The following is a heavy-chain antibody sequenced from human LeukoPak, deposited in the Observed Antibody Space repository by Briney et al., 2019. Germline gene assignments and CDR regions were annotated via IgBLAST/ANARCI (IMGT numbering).Heavy chain of an antibody. J-gene: IGHJ2*01. V-gene: IGHV5-51*01. CDR1: GYSFTSYW. CDR3: ARKLRGLRDRYSSGWSRYWYFDL. D-gene: IGHD6-19*01. Sequence: GESLKISCKGSGYSFTSYWIGWVRQMPGKGLEWMGIIYLGDSDTRYSPSFQGQVTISADKSISTAYLQWSSLKASDTAMYYCARKLRGLRDRYSSGWSRYWYFDLWGRGTLVTVSS. CDR2: IYLGDSDT.